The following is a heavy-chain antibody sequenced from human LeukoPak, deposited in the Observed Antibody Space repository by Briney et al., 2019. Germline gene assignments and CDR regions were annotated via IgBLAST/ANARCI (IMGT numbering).Heavy chain of an antibody. D-gene: IGHD6-13*01. CDR2: IYPGDSDT. V-gene: IGHV5-51*01. CDR1: GYSFTSYW. Sequence: GESLKISCKGSGYSFTSYWIGWVRQMPGKGLEWMAIIYPGDSDTRYSPSFQGQVTISADKSISTAYLQWSSLKVSDTAMYYCARHAPYSGSWYPFDYWGQGTLVTVSS. CDR3: ARHAPYSGSWYPFDY. J-gene: IGHJ4*02.